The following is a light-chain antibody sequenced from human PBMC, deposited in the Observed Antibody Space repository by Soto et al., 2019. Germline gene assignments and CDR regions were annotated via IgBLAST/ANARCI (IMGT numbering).Light chain of an antibody. CDR1: QSVSSN. CDR3: QQYNIWPRP. Sequence: SPATLSVKTEERATLSCLASQSVSSNLAWYQQKPGQAPRLLIYGASTRATGIPARFSGSGSGTELTLTISSLQSEDFAVYCCQQYNIWPRPFGQGSIVDIK. V-gene: IGKV3-15*01. J-gene: IGKJ1*01. CDR2: GAS.